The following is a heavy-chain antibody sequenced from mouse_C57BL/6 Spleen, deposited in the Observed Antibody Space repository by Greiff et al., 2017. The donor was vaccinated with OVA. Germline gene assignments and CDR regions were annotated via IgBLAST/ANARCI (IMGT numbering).Heavy chain of an antibody. CDR1: GFNIKDDY. CDR2: IDPENGDT. V-gene: IGHV14-4*01. J-gene: IGHJ4*01. CDR3: TYGSSYAMDY. D-gene: IGHD1-1*01. Sequence: SGAELVRPGASVKLSCTASGFNIKDDYMHWVKQRPEQGLEWIGWIDPENGDTEYASKFQGKATITADTSSNTAYLQLSSLTSEDTAVYYCTYGSSYAMDYWGQGTSVTVSS.